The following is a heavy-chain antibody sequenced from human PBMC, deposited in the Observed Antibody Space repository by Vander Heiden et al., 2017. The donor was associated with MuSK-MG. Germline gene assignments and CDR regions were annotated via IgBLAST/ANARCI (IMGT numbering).Heavy chain of an antibody. CDR2: FDPEDGET. Sequence: QVQLVQSGAEVKKPGASVKVSCKVSGYTLTELSMHWVRQAPGKGLEWMGGFDPEDGETIYAQKFQGRVTMTEDTSTDTAYMELSSLRSEDTAVYYCATEGSEGVVPAAIMGRGYYYYGMDVWGQGTTVTVSS. D-gene: IGHD2-2*01. CDR3: ATEGSEGVVPAAIMGRGYYYYGMDV. J-gene: IGHJ6*02. V-gene: IGHV1-24*01. CDR1: GYTLTELS.